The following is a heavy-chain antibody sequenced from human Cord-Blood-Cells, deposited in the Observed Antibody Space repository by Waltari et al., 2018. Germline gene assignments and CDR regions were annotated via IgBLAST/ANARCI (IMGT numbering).Heavy chain of an antibody. CDR1: GGSFRGYY. D-gene: IGHD3-10*01. J-gene: IGHJ5*02. CDR3: ARGRRLRITMVRGVINWFDP. Sequence: QVQLQQWGAGLLKPSETLSLTCAVYGGSFRGYYWSWIRQPPGKGLEWIGEINHSGSTNYNPSLKSRVTISVDTSKNQFSLKLSSVTAADTAVYYCARGRRLRITMVRGVINWFDPWGQGTLVTVSS. CDR2: INHSGST. V-gene: IGHV4-34*01.